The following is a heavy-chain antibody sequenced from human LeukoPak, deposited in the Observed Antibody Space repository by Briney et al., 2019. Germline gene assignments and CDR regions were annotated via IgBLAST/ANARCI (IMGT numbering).Heavy chain of an antibody. CDR2: ISPNRGGT. D-gene: IGHD4-23*01. CDR1: GYCFIDYF. Sequence: SVQVPYKPSGYCFIDYFILWVGPPAAQGRAGMEWISPNRGGTNYAQNFQGRVAMTRDTYITTAYMELSGLTSDDTALYYGARNYGGTSKYFDYWGQGTMVTVSS. V-gene: IGHV1-2*02. CDR3: ARNYGGTSKYFDY. J-gene: IGHJ4*02.